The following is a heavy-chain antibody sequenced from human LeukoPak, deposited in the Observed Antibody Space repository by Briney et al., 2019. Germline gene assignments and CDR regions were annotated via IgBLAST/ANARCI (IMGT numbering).Heavy chain of an antibody. Sequence: PGGSLRLSCAASGFTFSSFVMNWVREAPGKGLEWVSSIGGSGGGTYYADSVKGRLTISRDNSKNTLYLLMNTLRGDDTAVYYCAKISGSGSSHSDSWGQGTLVTVSS. CDR1: GFTFSSFV. CDR3: AKISGSGSSHSDS. V-gene: IGHV3-23*01. D-gene: IGHD3-10*01. CDR2: IGGSGGGT. J-gene: IGHJ4*02.